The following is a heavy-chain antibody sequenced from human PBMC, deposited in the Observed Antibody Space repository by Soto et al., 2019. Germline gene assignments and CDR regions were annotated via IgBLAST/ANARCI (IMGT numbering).Heavy chain of an antibody. CDR1: GYSISSGYY. Sequence: SETLSLTXAVSGYSISSGYYWGWIRLPPGKGLEWIASIYHSGSTYYNPSLKSRVTISLDTSKNHFSLKLSSVTAADTAVYYCARVGHDPMFDPWGQGTLVTVS. CDR3: ARVGHDPMFDP. D-gene: IGHD5-12*01. J-gene: IGHJ5*02. V-gene: IGHV4-38-2*01. CDR2: IYHSGST.